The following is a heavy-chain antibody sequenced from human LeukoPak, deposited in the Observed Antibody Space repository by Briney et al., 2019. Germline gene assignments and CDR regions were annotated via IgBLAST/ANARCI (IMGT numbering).Heavy chain of an antibody. CDR3: ARGPTRYYFDC. V-gene: IGHV4-59*01. Sequence: SETLSLTCTVSSGSISSYYWSWIRQPPGKGLEWIGYIFYSGSTNYNPSLRSRVTISVDTSKNQFSLGLSSVTAADTAVYYCARGPTRYYFDCWGQGTLVTVSS. J-gene: IGHJ4*02. CDR2: IFYSGST. D-gene: IGHD4-17*01. CDR1: SGSISSYY.